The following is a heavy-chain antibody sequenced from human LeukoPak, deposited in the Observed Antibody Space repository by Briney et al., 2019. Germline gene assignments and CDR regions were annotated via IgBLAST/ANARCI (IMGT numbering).Heavy chain of an antibody. J-gene: IGHJ4*02. V-gene: IGHV3-21*01. CDR3: ARSHRSSSPYDY. Sequence: GGSLRLSCAASGFTFSSYGMNWVRQAPGKGLGWVSSISSSSSFIYYADSVKGRFAISRDNAKKSLYLQMNSLRAEDPAVYYCARSHRSSSPYDYGGQGPLVTVSS. D-gene: IGHD6-6*01. CDR2: ISSSSSFI. CDR1: GFTFSSYG.